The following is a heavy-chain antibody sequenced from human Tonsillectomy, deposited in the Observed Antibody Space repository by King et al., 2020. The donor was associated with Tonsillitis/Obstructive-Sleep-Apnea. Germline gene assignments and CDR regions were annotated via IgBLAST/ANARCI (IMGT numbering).Heavy chain of an antibody. CDR2: IRSKSYGGTT. Sequence: VQLVESGGGLVQPGRSLRLSCTASGFTFGDYAMSWVRQAPGKGLEWVGFIRSKSYGGTTEYAASVKGRFNISRDDSKSIAYLQMNSLKTEDTAVYYRAKRRLGVVDDWFDPGGQGTRVTVSS. CDR1: GFTFGDYA. J-gene: IGHJ5*02. CDR3: AKRRLGVVDDWFDP. D-gene: IGHD3-3*01. V-gene: IGHV3-49*04.